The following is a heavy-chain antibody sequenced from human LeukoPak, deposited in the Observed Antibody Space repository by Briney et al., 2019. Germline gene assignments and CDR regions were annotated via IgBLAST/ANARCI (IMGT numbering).Heavy chain of an antibody. J-gene: IGHJ6*02. CDR3: ARNTKNYYYYYGMDV. CDR1: GPSISSYY. CDR2: IYYSGST. V-gene: IGHV4-59*08. Sequence: SETLSLTCTVSGPSISSYYWSWIRQPPGKGLEWIGYIYYSGSTNYNPSLKSRVTISVDTSKNQFSLKLSSVTAADTAVYYCARNTKNYYYYYGMDVWGQGTTVTVSS.